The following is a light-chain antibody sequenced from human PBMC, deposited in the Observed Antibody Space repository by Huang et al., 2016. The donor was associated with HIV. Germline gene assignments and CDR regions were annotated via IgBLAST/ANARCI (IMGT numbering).Light chain of an antibody. CDR2: GAS. J-gene: IGKJ2*01. V-gene: IGKV3-15*01. CDR3: QQYKNWPPGYT. CDR1: QTVGTN. Sequence: EIVMTQSPATLSVSPGERATLSCRASQTVGTNVAWYQQKPGQAPRLLIDGASTRATGIPARFSGSGSGTEFTLTISSLQSEDFAIYYCQQYKNWPPGYTFGQGTKLDIK.